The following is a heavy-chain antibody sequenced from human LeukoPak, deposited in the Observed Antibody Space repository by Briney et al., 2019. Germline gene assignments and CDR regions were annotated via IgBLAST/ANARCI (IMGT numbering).Heavy chain of an antibody. J-gene: IGHJ4*02. CDR2: TYYRSKWYN. CDR3: ARSTSNYYYDFWTGYNTPSTGTYLDS. Sequence: SQTLSLTCAISGDSVSSNSAAWNWIRQSPSRGLEWLGRTYYRSKWYNDYAVSVKSRITINPDTSKNQFSLKLSSVTAADTAIYFCARSTSNYYYDFWTGYNTPSTGTYLDSWGQGTLVTVSS. D-gene: IGHD3-3*01. CDR1: GDSVSSNSAA. V-gene: IGHV6-1*01.